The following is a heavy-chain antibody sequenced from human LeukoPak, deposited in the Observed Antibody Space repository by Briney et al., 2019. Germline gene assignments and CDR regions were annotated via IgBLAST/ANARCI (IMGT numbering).Heavy chain of an antibody. V-gene: IGHV3-7*01. D-gene: IGHD6-13*01. CDR3: ARDGTAAGLYFDL. CDR1: GFTFTDYW. J-gene: IGHJ4*01. Sequence: GGSLRLSCEVSGFTFTDYWMNWVRQAPGKGPEWVASIRQDGSEKTYVDSVKGRFTISRDNTKNSLSLQLNGLRAEDTAVYYCARDGTAAGLYFDLWGQGTLITVSS. CDR2: IRQDGSEK.